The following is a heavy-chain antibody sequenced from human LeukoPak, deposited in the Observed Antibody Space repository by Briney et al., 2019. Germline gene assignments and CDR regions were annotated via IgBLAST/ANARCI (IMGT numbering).Heavy chain of an antibody. CDR2: ISSSGSTI. CDR1: GFTFSDYY. D-gene: IGHD4-17*01. V-gene: IGHV3-11*01. Sequence: PGGSLRLSCAASGFTFSDYYMSWIRQAPGKGLEWVSYISSSGSTIYYADSVKGRFTISRDNAKNSLYLQMNSLRAEDTAVYYCPRGQRTGDLDAFDIWGQGTMVTVSS. J-gene: IGHJ3*02. CDR3: PRGQRTGDLDAFDI.